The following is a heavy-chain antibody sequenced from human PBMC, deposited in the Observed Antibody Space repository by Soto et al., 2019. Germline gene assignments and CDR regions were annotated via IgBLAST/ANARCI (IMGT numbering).Heavy chain of an antibody. V-gene: IGHV3-33*01. CDR3: ARDWGVEMAEITPHYFDY. J-gene: IGHJ4*02. D-gene: IGHD3-16*01. Sequence: QVQLVESGGGVVQPGRSLRLSCEASGFTFSSYGMHWVRQAPGNGLEWVAVIWYDGSNKYYADYVKGRFTISRDNSKNTLYRQMNSLRAEYTSVYYGARDWGVEMAEITPHYFDYWGEGTIVIVSS. CDR2: IWYDGSNK. CDR1: GFTFSSYG.